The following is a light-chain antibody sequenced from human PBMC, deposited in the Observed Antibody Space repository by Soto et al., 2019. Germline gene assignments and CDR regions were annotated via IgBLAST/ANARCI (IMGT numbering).Light chain of an antibody. CDR1: QSVSNNY. Sequence: GVTRSPGTLSLSPVERATLSCRASQSVSNNYLAWYQQKPGQAPRLLIYGASNRATGISDRFSGSGSGTDFTLTISRLEPEDFAVYYCQQYGSSGTFGQGTKVDIK. CDR2: GAS. J-gene: IGKJ1*01. V-gene: IGKV3-20*01. CDR3: QQYGSSGT.